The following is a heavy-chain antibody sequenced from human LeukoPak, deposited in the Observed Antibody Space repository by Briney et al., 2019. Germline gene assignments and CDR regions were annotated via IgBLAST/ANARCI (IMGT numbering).Heavy chain of an antibody. CDR3: ASAPRSGWYSNDY. D-gene: IGHD6-19*01. J-gene: IGHJ4*02. V-gene: IGHV1-8*02. CDR1: GYTFTDYY. Sequence: ASVKVSCKASGYTFTDYYMQWVRQATGQGLEWMGWMNPNSGNTGYAQKFQGRVTMTRNTSISTAYMELSSLRSEDTAVYYCASAPRSGWYSNDYWGQGTLVTVSS. CDR2: MNPNSGNT.